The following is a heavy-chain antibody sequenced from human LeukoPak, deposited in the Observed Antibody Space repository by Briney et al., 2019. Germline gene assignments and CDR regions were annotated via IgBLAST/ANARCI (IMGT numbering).Heavy chain of an antibody. J-gene: IGHJ4*02. CDR3: ASRFILAVAGTSDFDY. Sequence: GGSLRLSCAASGLSFSSYWMSWFRQAPGKGLEWVANIKQDGSEKYHVDSVKGRFTVSRDNAKNLLYLQLNSLRAEDTAVYYCASRFILAVAGTSDFDYWGQGTLVTVSS. CDR1: GLSFSSYW. D-gene: IGHD6-19*01. CDR2: IKQDGSEK. V-gene: IGHV3-7*03.